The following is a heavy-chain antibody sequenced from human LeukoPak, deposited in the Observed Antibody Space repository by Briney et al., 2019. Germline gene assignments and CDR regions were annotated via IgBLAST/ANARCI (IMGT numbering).Heavy chain of an antibody. J-gene: IGHJ6*02. Sequence: PSETLSLTCIVSGGSVSSGSYYWSWIRQPPGKGLEWIGYIYYSGSTNYNPSLKSRVTISIDTSKNHFSLKLSSVTAADTAVYYCARLPYFDLYPYYGMDVWGQGTTVTVSS. CDR1: GGSVSSGSYY. V-gene: IGHV4-61*03. D-gene: IGHD3-9*01. CDR2: IYYSGST. CDR3: ARLPYFDLYPYYGMDV.